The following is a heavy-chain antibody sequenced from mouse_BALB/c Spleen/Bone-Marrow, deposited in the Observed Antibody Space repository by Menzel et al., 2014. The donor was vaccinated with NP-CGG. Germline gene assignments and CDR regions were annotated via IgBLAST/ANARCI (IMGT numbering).Heavy chain of an antibody. V-gene: IGHV1-14*01. CDR3: ARPGGNYVLCAMDY. D-gene: IGHD2-1*01. CDR2: INPYNDGT. CDR1: GYTFTSYV. J-gene: IGHJ4*01. Sequence: EVQLQESGPELVKPGASVKMSCKASGYTFTSYVMHWVKQKPGQGLEWIGYINPYNDGTKYNEKFKGKATLTSDKSSSTAYMELSSLTSEDSAVYYCARPGGNYVLCAMDYWGQGTSVTVSS.